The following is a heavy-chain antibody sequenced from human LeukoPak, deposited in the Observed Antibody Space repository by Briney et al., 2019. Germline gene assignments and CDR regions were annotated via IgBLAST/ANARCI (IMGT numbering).Heavy chain of an antibody. V-gene: IGHV3-23*01. J-gene: IGHJ4*02. D-gene: IGHD3-22*01. CDR2: ISGSGGST. Sequence: TGGSLRLSSAASGFTFSTYWMHWVRQEPGKGLQWGSAISGSGGSTYYADSVKGRFTISRDNSKNTLYLQMNSLRAEDTAVYYCAKGYDYDSSGYYDYWGQGTLVTVSS. CDR1: GFTFSTYW. CDR3: AKGYDYDSSGYYDY.